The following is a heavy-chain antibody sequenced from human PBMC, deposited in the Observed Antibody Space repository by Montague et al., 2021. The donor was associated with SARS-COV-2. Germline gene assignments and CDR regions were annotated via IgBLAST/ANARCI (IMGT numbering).Heavy chain of an antibody. Sequence: PALVKPTQTLTLTCTFSGFSLSTSGMCVSWIRQPPGKALEWLARIDWDDDKCYSTSLKTRLTISKDTSKNQVVLTMTNMDPVDTATYYCAREYSSGVYFDYWGQGTLVTVSS. V-gene: IGHV2-70*11. CDR1: GFSLSTSGMC. CDR2: IDWDDDK. J-gene: IGHJ4*02. CDR3: AREYSSGVYFDY. D-gene: IGHD6-19*01.